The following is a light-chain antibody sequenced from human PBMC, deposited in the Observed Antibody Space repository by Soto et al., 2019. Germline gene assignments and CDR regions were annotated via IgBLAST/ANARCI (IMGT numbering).Light chain of an antibody. CDR3: QQYGSSPIT. CDR2: GAS. V-gene: IGKV3-20*01. J-gene: IGKJ5*01. CDR1: QSVSSSY. Sequence: EIVLTQSPDILSLSPGERATLSCRASQSVSSSYLAWYQQKPGQAPRLLIYGASNRATGIPDRFSGSGSGTEFTLTISRLEPEDFALYYCQQYGSSPITFGHGTRLEIK.